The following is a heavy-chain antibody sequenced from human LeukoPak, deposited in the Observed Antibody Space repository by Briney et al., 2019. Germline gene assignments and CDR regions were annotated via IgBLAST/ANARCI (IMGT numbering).Heavy chain of an antibody. CDR2: IIPILGIA. Sequence: SVKVSCKASGGTFSSYAISWVRQAPGQGLEWMGRIIPILGIANYAQRFQGRVTITADKSTSTAYMELSSLRSEDTAVYYCARPYTASDSTEAFDIWGQGTMVTVSS. D-gene: IGHD3-16*01. J-gene: IGHJ3*02. CDR1: GGTFSSYA. CDR3: ARPYTASDSTEAFDI. V-gene: IGHV1-69*04.